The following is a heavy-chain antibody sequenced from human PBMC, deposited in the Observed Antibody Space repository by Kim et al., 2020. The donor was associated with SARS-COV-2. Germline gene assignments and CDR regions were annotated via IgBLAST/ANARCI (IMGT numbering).Heavy chain of an antibody. J-gene: IGHJ4*02. D-gene: IGHD2-15*01. Sequence: GGSLRLSCAASRFTFSSYGLHWVRQAPGKGLEWVAVIWYDGSNKYHADSVKGRFTISRDNSKNTLYLQMNNLRAEATAVYYCAKERRKYCSGGSCHLEYWGQGTLFTVSS. CDR1: RFTFSSYG. CDR3: AKERRKYCSGGSCHLEY. V-gene: IGHV3-33*06. CDR2: IWYDGSNK.